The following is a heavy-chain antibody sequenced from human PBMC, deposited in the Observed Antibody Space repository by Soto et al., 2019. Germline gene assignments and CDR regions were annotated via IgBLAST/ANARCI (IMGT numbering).Heavy chain of an antibody. J-gene: IGHJ6*02. Sequence: EVQLLESGGGLVQPGGSLRLSCAASGFTFSSYAMSWVRQAPGKGLEWVSAISGSGGSTYYADSVKGRFTISRDNSMNTLYLQMNSLRAEDTAVYYCANCRSPGDFWSGYSPCHYYYYGMDVWGQVTTVTVSS. CDR2: ISGSGGST. D-gene: IGHD3-3*01. V-gene: IGHV3-23*01. CDR3: ANCRSPGDFWSGYSPCHYYYYGMDV. CDR1: GFTFSSYA.